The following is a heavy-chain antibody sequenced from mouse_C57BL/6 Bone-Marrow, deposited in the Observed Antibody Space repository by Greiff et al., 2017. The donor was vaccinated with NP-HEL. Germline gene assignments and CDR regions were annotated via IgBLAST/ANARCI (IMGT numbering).Heavy chain of an antibody. CDR1: GYSITSGYY. D-gene: IGHD1-1*01. CDR2: ISYDGSN. CDR3: ARDYYGSSPVYYFDY. Sequence: EVQLVESGPGLVKPSQSLSLTCSVTGYSITSGYYWNWIRQFPGNKLEWMGYISYDGSNNYNPSLKNRISITRDTSKNQFFLKLNSVTTEDTATYYCARDYYGSSPVYYFDYWGQGTTLTVSS. V-gene: IGHV3-6*01. J-gene: IGHJ2*01.